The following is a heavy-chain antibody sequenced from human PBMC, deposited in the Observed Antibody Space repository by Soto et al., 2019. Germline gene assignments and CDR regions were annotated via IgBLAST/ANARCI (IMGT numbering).Heavy chain of an antibody. CDR3: ANDFSQSGPPDYSYSGMDV. CDR1: EFRFSRSD. CDR2: ISYDGSSK. Sequence: LRLACAPSEFRFSRSDMQCVRQAPGKGLEWVATISYDGSSKYYGESVTGRFTISRDNPKKTLYLQISSLRAADKAVYYCANDFSQSGPPDYSYSGMDVWGQGTTVTVSS. J-gene: IGHJ6*02. V-gene: IGHV3-30*18. D-gene: IGHD5-12*01.